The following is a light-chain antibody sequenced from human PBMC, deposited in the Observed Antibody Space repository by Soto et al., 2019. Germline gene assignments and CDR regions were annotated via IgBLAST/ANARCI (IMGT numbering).Light chain of an antibody. V-gene: IGKV1-39*01. Sequence: DIQLTQSPSSLSASVGDRVTITCRASQSVTTYLNWYQQKPGKAPKLLISAASSLRDGVPSRFSGSGSGTVFTLTINSLHPEDFATYYCLQSFSDPPLSFGGGTRVEVK. CDR1: QSVTTY. CDR3: LQSFSDPPLS. CDR2: AAS. J-gene: IGKJ4*01.